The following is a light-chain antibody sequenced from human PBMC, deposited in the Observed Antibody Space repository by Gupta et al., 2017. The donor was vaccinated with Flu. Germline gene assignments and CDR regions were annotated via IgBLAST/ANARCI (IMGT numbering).Light chain of an antibody. J-gene: IGKJ4*01. CDR1: QNVNNY. CDR3: QQRSDWPKVT. Sequence: DIVLTQSPATLSLSPGERATLSCRASQNVNNYFAWYQHKPGQAPRLLIYDASNRATGIPPRFSGSGSGTDFTLTISSLEPEDFALYYCQQRSDWPKVTFGGGTKVEIK. CDR2: DAS. V-gene: IGKV3-11*01.